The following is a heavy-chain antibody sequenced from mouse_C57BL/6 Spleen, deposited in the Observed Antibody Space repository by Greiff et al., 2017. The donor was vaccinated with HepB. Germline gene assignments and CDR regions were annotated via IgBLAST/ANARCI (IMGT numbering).Heavy chain of an antibody. CDR2: ISDGGSYT. V-gene: IGHV5-4*01. J-gene: IGHJ2*01. D-gene: IGHD2-4*01. CDR3: ARAYDYDSYYFDY. CDR1: GFTFSSYA. Sequence: EVHLVESGGGLVKPGGSLKLSCAASGFTFSSYAMSWVRQTPEKRLEWVATISDGGSYTYYPDNVKGRFTISRDNAKNNLYLQMSHLKSEDTAMYYCARAYDYDSYYFDYWGQGTTLTVSS.